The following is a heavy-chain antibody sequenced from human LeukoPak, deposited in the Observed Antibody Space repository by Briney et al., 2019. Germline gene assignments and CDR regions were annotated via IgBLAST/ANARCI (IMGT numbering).Heavy chain of an antibody. V-gene: IGHV1-18*01. Sequence: ASVKVSCKASGYTFTTYNINWVRQAPGQGLEWMGWISGYNGNTNYAQKLQGRVTMTTDTSTSTAYMELRSLRSDDTAVYYCAREQQLAWDNWFDPWGQGTLVTVSS. CDR3: AREQQLAWDNWFDP. CDR2: ISGYNGNT. CDR1: GYTFTTYN. J-gene: IGHJ5*02. D-gene: IGHD6-13*01.